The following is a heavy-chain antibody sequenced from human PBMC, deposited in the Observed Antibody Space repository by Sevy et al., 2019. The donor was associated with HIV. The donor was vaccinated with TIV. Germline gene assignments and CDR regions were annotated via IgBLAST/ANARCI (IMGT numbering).Heavy chain of an antibody. J-gene: IGHJ5*02. Sequence: SGPTLVKPTQTLTLTCTFSGFSLSTSGVGVGWIRQPPGKALEWLALIYWDDDKRYSPSLKRRLTITKDTAKSQVVLTMTIMDPVDTATYYCVHRPVNYDILTGYLPNWFDPWGQGTLVTVSS. CDR1: GFSLSTSGVG. D-gene: IGHD3-9*01. CDR3: VHRPVNYDILTGYLPNWFDP. V-gene: IGHV2-5*02. CDR2: IYWDDDK.